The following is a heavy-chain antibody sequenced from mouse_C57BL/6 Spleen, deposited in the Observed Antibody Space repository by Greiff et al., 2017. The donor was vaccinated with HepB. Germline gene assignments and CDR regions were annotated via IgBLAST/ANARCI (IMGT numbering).Heavy chain of an antibody. Sequence: QVQLQQPGAELVKPGASVKLSCKASGYTFTSYWMQWVKQRPGQGLEWIGEIDPSDSYTNYNQKFKGKATLTVDTSSSTAYMQLSSLTSEDSAVYYCARKDRVNWDPFDYWGQGTTLTVSS. CDR3: ARKDRVNWDPFDY. V-gene: IGHV1-50*01. D-gene: IGHD4-1*01. J-gene: IGHJ2*01. CDR1: GYTFTSYW. CDR2: IDPSDSYT.